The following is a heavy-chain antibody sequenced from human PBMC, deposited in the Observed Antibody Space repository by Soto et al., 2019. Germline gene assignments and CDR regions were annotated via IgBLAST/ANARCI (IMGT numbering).Heavy chain of an antibody. CDR3: ARGGSVRGRRITMVRRLVYWIDP. D-gene: IGHD3-10*01. Sequence: KPSETLSLTCAVYGGSFSGYYWSWIRQPPGKGLEWIGEINHSGSTNYNPSLKSRVTISVDTSKNQFSLKLSSVTAADTAVYYCARGGSVRGRRITMVRRLVYWIDPWGQGTLVTVSS. CDR2: INHSGST. V-gene: IGHV4-34*01. CDR1: GGSFSGYY. J-gene: IGHJ5*02.